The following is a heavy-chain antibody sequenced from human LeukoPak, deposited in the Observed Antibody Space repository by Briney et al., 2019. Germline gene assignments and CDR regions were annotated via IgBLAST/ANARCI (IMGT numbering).Heavy chain of an antibody. CDR3: ARDLVPDIVGAISA. V-gene: IGHV4-61*08. CDR2: IYYSAT. Sequence: SETLSLTCAVSGGSISSRGYYWSWIRQPPEKGLEWIGYIYYSATIYNPSLKSRVTISVDTSKNQFSLSLDSVTAADTAVYYCARDLVPDIVGAISAWGLGTPVTVSS. J-gene: IGHJ5*02. D-gene: IGHD1-26*01. CDR1: GGSISSRGYY.